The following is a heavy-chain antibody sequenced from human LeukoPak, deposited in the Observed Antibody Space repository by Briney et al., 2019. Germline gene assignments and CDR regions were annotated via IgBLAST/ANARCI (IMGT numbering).Heavy chain of an antibody. J-gene: IGHJ6*03. CDR1: GFTFSSYN. CDR3: ARDPYSGSYGNYYYYFMDV. D-gene: IGHD1-26*01. Sequence: PGGSLRLSCAVSGFTFSSYNMNWVRQAPGKGLEWVSYITSGSSYRFYADSVKGRFTISRDNAKNSLYLQMNSLRAEDTAVYYCARDPYSGSYGNYYYYFMDVWGKGTTVTISS. CDR2: ITSGSSYR. V-gene: IGHV3-21*01.